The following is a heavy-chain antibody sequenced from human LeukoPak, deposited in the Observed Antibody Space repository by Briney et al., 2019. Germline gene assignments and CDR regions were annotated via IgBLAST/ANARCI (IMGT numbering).Heavy chain of an antibody. J-gene: IGHJ4*02. CDR3: YCAVEDY. Sequence: SGGSLKLSCATSGFNFRRYWMSWVRQAPGKGLEWVANIKQDGSEKNYVDSVKGRFTISRDNAKNSLYLEMNSLRAEDTAVYYCYCAVEDYRGQGTLVTVSS. CDR1: GFNFRRYW. V-gene: IGHV3-7*01. D-gene: IGHD2-15*01. CDR2: IKQDGSEK.